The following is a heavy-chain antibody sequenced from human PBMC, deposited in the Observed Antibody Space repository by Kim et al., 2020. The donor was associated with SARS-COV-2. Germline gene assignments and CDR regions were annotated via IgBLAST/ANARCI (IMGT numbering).Heavy chain of an antibody. CDR1: GFTFSSYG. CDR3: AKNRIRTATPPLNY. D-gene: IGHD1-1*01. V-gene: IGHV3-23*01. J-gene: IGHJ4*02. Sequence: GGSLRLSCAASGFTFSSYGMSWVRQAPGKGLQWVTSISNSGDATYSADSVKGRFTISRDNSKNTLYLQMNSLRAEDTALYYCAKNRIRTATPPLNYWGQG. CDR2: ISNSGDAT.